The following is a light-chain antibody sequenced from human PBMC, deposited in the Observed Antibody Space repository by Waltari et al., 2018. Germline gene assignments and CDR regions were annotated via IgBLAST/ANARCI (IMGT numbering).Light chain of an antibody. V-gene: IGKV1-39*01. CDR1: QSINNY. Sequence: DIQMTQSPSSLSASVGDRLTISCRASQSINNYLNWYQQKPGKAPKLLIYAASTLQNGVPSRFSARGSGTDYTVTISSLQPEDLATYYCQQSYVTVRVTFGPGTRVDIK. CDR3: QQSYVTVRVT. J-gene: IGKJ3*01. CDR2: AAS.